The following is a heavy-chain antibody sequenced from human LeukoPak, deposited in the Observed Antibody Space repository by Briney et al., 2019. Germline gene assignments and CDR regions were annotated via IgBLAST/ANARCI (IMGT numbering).Heavy chain of an antibody. J-gene: IGHJ4*02. CDR1: GYTFTSYD. Sequence: ASVKVSCKASGYTFTSYDINWVRQATGQGLEWMGWMNPNSGNTGYAQKFQGRVTITADKSTSTAYMELSSLRSEDTAVYYCARDWGDYWGQGTLVTVSS. D-gene: IGHD3-16*01. CDR3: ARDWGDY. CDR2: MNPNSGNT. V-gene: IGHV1-8*01.